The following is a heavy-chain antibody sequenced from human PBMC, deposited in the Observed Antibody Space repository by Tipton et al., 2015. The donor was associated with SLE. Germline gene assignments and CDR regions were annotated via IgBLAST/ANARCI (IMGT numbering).Heavy chain of an antibody. CDR1: GGSISSGSYY. V-gene: IGHV4-61*09. D-gene: IGHD7-27*01. CDR3: ASTNWGFDY. J-gene: IGHJ4*02. Sequence: TLSLTCTVSGGSISSGSYYWNWIRQPAGKGLEWIGYIYISGSTNYNPSLKSRVTISVDTSKNQFSLKLSSVTAADTAVYYCASTNWGFDYWGQGTLVTVSS. CDR2: IYISGST.